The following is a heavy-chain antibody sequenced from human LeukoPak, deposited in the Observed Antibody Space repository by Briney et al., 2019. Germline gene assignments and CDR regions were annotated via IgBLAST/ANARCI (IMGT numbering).Heavy chain of an antibody. V-gene: IGHV4-39*01. J-gene: IGHJ4*02. Sequence: KASDTLSLTCTVSGGSISSSSYYGGWIRQPPGKGLEWIGSIYYSGSTYYNPSLKSRVTISVDTSKNQFSLKLSSVTAADTAVYYCARPNASGWYGYWGQGTLVTVSS. D-gene: IGHD6-19*01. CDR2: IYYSGST. CDR1: GGSISSSSYY. CDR3: ARPNASGWYGY.